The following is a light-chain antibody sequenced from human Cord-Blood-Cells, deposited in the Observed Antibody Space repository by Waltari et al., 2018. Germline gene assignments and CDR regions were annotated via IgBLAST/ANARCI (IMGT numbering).Light chain of an antibody. Sequence: DIQMTQSPSSLSASVGDRVTITCQASQDISNHLNWYQQKPGKAPKLLIYDASNLETGVPSMFSGSGSGTDFTFTISSLQPEDIATYYCQQYDNLPWTFGQGTKVEIK. CDR1: QDISNH. J-gene: IGKJ1*01. CDR2: DAS. V-gene: IGKV1-33*01. CDR3: QQYDNLPWT.